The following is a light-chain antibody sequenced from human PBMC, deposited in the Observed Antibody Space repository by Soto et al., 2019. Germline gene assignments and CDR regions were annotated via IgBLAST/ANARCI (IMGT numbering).Light chain of an antibody. Sequence: QSVLTQPPSVAGDPGQRGAISCTGSSSNYGACYDVHWYQQLPGTAPKILIYGNTNRPSGVPDRFSVSKSGTSASLAITGLQAEDEADYYCQSYGSGLSGLVFGGGTKLTVL. CDR2: GNT. CDR1: SSNYGACYD. V-gene: IGLV1-40*01. J-gene: IGLJ2*01. CDR3: QSYGSGLSGLV.